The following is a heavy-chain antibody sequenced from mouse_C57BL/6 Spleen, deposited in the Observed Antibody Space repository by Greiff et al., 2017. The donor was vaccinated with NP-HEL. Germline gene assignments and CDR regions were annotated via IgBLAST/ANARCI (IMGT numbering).Heavy chain of an antibody. CDR2: IDPSDSYT. V-gene: IGHV1-69*01. J-gene: IGHJ4*01. CDR1: GYTFTSYW. Sequence: QVQLQQSGAELVMPGASVKLSCKASGYTFTSYWMHWVKQRPGQGLEWIGEIDPSDSYTNYNQKFKGKSTLTVDKSSSTAYMQLSSLTSEDSAVYYCARWSSGYAMDYWGQGTSVTVSS. CDR3: ARWSSGYAMDY. D-gene: IGHD3-2*02.